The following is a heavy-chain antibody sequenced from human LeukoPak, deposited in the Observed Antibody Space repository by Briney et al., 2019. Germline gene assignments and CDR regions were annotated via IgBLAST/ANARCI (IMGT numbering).Heavy chain of an antibody. Sequence: GASVKVSCKASGGTFSSYAISWVRQAPGQGLEWLGGIIPIFGTANYAQKFQGRVTITADKSTGTAYMELSSLRSEDTAVYYCARGYSSGWSGVYWFDPWGQGTLVTVSS. J-gene: IGHJ5*02. D-gene: IGHD6-19*01. CDR1: GGTFSSYA. CDR2: IIPIFGTA. CDR3: ARGYSSGWSGVYWFDP. V-gene: IGHV1-69*06.